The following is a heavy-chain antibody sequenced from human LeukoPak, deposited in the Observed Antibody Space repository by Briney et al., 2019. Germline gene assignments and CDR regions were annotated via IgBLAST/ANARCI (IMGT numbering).Heavy chain of an antibody. V-gene: IGHV4-59*12. J-gene: IGHJ1*01. D-gene: IGHD2-21*02. CDR2: IYYSGSP. Sequence: SETLSLTCTVSGGSISSYYWSWIRQPPGKGLEWIGNIYYSGSPYHNPSLKSRVTISLDTSKNQFSLNLSSVTAADTAVYYCARDGGDWGHFQHWGQGTLVTVSS. CDR1: GGSISSYY. CDR3: ARDGGDWGHFQH.